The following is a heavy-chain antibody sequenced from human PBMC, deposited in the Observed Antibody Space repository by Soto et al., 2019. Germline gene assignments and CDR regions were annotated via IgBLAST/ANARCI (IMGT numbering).Heavy chain of an antibody. D-gene: IGHD3-16*01. CDR2: INQDGSKK. J-gene: IGHJ4*02. Sequence: EVQVVESGGGLVQPGGSLRLSCAGSGFTFSRYWMTWVRQAPGKGLEGVANINQDGSKKYHVDSVKGRFTISRDNAKNSLYLQMNSLRNEDTAVYYCARDEIGGPDKWGQETQVTVAS. CDR3: ARDEIGGPDK. CDR1: GFTFSRYW. V-gene: IGHV3-7*04.